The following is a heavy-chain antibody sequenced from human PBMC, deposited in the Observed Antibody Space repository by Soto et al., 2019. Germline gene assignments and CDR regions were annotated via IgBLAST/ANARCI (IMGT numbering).Heavy chain of an antibody. CDR3: TFRAELISYSINH. D-gene: IGHD2-21*01. Sequence: SETLCLPCRVSGGSIRVMNCCWPWIRQPPGEAMSGIGTVRHSENSYFNPSLTSRVTRPADTAKNQFALRLRSVPAVDTATYPCTFRAELISYSINHWARGTLVTVSS. CDR2: VRHSENS. J-gene: IGHJ5*02. V-gene: IGHV4-39*01. CDR1: GGSIRVMNCC.